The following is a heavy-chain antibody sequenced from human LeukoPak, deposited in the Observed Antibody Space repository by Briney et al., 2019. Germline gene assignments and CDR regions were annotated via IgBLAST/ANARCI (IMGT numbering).Heavy chain of an antibody. CDR3: ASRNYYDSSGYYYYYFDY. Sequence: GGSLRLSCAASGFTFSNYAMSWVRQAPGKGLEWVSGISGSGTRTYYADSVKGRFTISRDNSKNTLYLQMNSLRAEDTAVYYCASRNYYDSSGYYYYYFDYWGQGILVTVSS. CDR2: ISGSGTRT. V-gene: IGHV3-23*01. J-gene: IGHJ4*02. D-gene: IGHD3-22*01. CDR1: GFTFSNYA.